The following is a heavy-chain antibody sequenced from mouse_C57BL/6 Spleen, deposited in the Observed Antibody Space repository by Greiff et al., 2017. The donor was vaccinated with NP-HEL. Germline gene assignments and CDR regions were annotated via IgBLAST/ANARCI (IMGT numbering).Heavy chain of an antibody. CDR2: IDPSDSET. J-gene: IGHJ3*01. CDR1: GYTFTSYW. D-gene: IGHD1-1*01. CDR3: ARGDGSSFAWFAY. Sequence: VQLQQPGAELVRPGSSVKLSCKASGYTFTSYWMHWVKQRPIQGLEWIGNIDPSDSETHYNQKFKDKATLTVDKSSSTAYMQLSSLTSEDSAVYYCARGDGSSFAWFAYWGQGTLVTVSA. V-gene: IGHV1-52*01.